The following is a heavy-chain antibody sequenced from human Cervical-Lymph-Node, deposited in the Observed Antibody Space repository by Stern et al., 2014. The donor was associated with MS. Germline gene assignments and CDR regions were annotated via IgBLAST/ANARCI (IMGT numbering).Heavy chain of an antibody. CDR3: AKDRTSSSWGVDY. CDR2: ISWNSDKI. V-gene: IGHV3-9*01. Sequence: EVQLVQSGGGLVQPGRSLRLSCAASGFNFGDYGMHWVRQAPGKGLEWVSGISWNSDKIVYAESVKGRCTISRDNAKDSLYLQMDSLRVEDTALYYCAKDRTSSSWGVDYWGQGTLVTVSS. J-gene: IGHJ4*02. CDR1: GFNFGDYG. D-gene: IGHD6-19*01.